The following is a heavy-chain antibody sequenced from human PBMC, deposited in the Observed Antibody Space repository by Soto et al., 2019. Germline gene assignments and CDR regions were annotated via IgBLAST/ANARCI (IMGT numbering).Heavy chain of an antibody. V-gene: IGHV3-23*01. CDR2: TSIGGNT. CDR3: AKDLRPGLVVPTKSGFDP. D-gene: IGHD3-10*01. J-gene: IGHJ5*02. Sequence: PGGSLKLSCEASGFPCNTYAMTWFRQLPGMGLEWVSTTSIGGNTDFAESVRGRFSVSRDNSKNTLYLQMTNLRAEDAAIYFCAKDLRPGLVVPTKSGFDPWGQGTRVTGSS. CDR1: GFPCNTYA.